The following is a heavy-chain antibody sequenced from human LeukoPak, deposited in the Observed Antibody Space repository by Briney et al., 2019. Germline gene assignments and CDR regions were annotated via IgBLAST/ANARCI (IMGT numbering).Heavy chain of an antibody. D-gene: IGHD3-3*01. CDR3: ARARGYITIFGVVSYYFDY. V-gene: IGHV4-59*01. Sequence: PSETLSLTCTVSGGSISSYYWSWIRQPPGKGLEWIGYIYYSGSTNYNPSLKSRVTISVDTSKNQFSLKLSSVTAADTAVYYCARARGYITIFGVVSYYFDYWGQGTLVTVSS. J-gene: IGHJ4*02. CDR2: IYYSGST. CDR1: GGSISSYY.